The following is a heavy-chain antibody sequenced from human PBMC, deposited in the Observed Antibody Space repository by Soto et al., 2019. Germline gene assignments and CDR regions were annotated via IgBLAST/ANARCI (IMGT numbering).Heavy chain of an antibody. V-gene: IGHV4-31*03. Sequence: QVQLQESGPGLVKPSQTLSLTCSVSGGSISTGVWYWSWVREHPGKGLEWIGYIYYRGTTSYNPSLGSRVTISRDTSKNQVSLKVNSVTAADTAVYYCARVSAGGTRWFDSWGQGIRVTVSS. J-gene: IGHJ5*01. CDR2: IYYRGTT. CDR1: GGSISTGVWY. D-gene: IGHD6-13*01. CDR3: ARVSAGGTRWFDS.